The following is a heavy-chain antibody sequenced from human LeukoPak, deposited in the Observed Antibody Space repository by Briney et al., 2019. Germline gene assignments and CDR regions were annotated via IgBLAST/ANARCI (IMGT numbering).Heavy chain of an antibody. CDR1: GSSFTTYW. CDR3: AKSASVVRYYDFWSGYYTSDAFDI. CDR2: INQDGTEK. Sequence: GGSLRLSCAASGSSFTTYWMSWVRQAPGKGLEWVANINQDGTEKYYVDSVKGRFTISRDNAKNSLYLQMNSLRVEDTAVYYCAKSASVVRYYDFWSGYYTSDAFDIWGQGTMVTVSS. J-gene: IGHJ3*02. D-gene: IGHD3-3*01. V-gene: IGHV3-7*01.